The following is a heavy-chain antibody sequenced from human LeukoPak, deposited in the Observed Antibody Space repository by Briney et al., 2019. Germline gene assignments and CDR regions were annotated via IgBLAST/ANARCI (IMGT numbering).Heavy chain of an antibody. D-gene: IGHD7-27*01. Sequence: GGSLRLSCAASGFMFSSNWMSWVRLAPGKGLEWVANIKEDGTETYYVDSVKGRFTISRDNAKNSLYLQMNSLRAEDTAVYFCARERVSNWGFHFDAWGQGSRVIVYS. V-gene: IGHV3-7*03. CDR3: ARERVSNWGFHFDA. J-gene: IGHJ4*02. CDR2: IKEDGTET. CDR1: GFMFSSNW.